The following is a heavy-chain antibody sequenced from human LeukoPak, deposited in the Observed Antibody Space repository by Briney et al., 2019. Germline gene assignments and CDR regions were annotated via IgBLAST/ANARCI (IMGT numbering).Heavy chain of an antibody. V-gene: IGHV1-3*03. CDR1: GYTFTSYA. CDR3: ARGVLGYCSGGSCYQMDYYYYYMDV. CDR2: INAGNGNT. J-gene: IGHJ6*03. D-gene: IGHD2-15*01. Sequence: GASVKVSCKASGYTFTSYAMHWVRQAPGQRLEWMGWINAGNGNTKYSQEFQGRVTITRDTSASTAHMELSSLRSEDMAVYYCARGVLGYCSGGSCYQMDYYYYYMDVWGKGTTVTVSS.